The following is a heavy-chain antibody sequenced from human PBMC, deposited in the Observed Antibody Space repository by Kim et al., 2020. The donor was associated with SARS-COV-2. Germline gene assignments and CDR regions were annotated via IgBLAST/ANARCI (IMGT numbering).Heavy chain of an antibody. Sequence: GGSLRLSCAGSGFTFSSFAINWVRQAPGKGLEWVASVSCNGASTYSADSVKGRFTISRDSSKSTLFLQMNHLRVEDTAVYFCAREVSSTGPFCYALDVWG. J-gene: IGHJ6*01. CDR3: AREVSSTGPFCYALDV. CDR1: GFTFSSFA. CDR2: VSCNGAST. V-gene: IGHV3-23*01. D-gene: IGHD2-8*02.